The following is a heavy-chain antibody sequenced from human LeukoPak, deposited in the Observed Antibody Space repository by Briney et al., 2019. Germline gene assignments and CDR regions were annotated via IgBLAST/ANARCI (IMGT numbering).Heavy chain of an antibody. V-gene: IGHV3-33*06. CDR2: IWYDGSNK. Sequence: GRSLRLSCAASGFTFSSYGMHWVRQAPGKGLEWVAVIWYDGSNKYYADSVKGRFTISRDNSKNTLYLQMNSLRAEDTAVYYCAKDERRYCSGGSCYVVNYWGQGTLVTVSS. CDR1: GFTFSSYG. D-gene: IGHD2-15*01. J-gene: IGHJ4*02. CDR3: AKDERRYCSGGSCYVVNY.